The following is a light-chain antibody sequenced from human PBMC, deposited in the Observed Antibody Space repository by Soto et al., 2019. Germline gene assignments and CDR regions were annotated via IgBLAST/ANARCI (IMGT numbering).Light chain of an antibody. V-gene: IGLV2-14*03. CDR1: SSDVGGYKY. CDR2: DVS. Sequence: QSALTQPASVSGSPGQSITISCTGTSSDVGGYKYVAWYQQQPGKAPKLMIYDVSNRPAGVSDRFSGSKSGNTASLTISGLQAEDEADYYCSSYSSSSISLVFGGGTKVTVL. J-gene: IGLJ2*01. CDR3: SSYSSSSISLV.